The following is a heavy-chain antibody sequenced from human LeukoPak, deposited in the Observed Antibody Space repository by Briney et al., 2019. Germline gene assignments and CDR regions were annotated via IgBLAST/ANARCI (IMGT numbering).Heavy chain of an antibody. D-gene: IGHD3-10*01. CDR3: AREGYYDSGSYFPDAFDI. Sequence: GGSLRLSCAASGFTFNRYWMSWVRQAPGKGLEWVANIKQDGSEKYYVDSVKGRFTISRDNAKNSLYLQMNSLRAEDTAVYYCAREGYYDSGSYFPDAFDIWGQGTMVTVSS. J-gene: IGHJ3*02. V-gene: IGHV3-7*01. CDR2: IKQDGSEK. CDR1: GFTFNRYW.